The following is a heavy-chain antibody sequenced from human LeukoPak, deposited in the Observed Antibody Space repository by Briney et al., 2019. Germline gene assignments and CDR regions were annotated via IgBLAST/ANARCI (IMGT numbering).Heavy chain of an antibody. D-gene: IGHD3-10*01. CDR3: AKGDVTMVRGVLKAFDI. CDR2: IWYDGSNK. V-gene: IGHV3-30*02. Sequence: GGSLRLSCAASGFTFSSYGMHWVRQAPGKGLEWVAVIWYDGSNKYYADSVKGRFTISRDNSKNTLYLQMNSLRAEDTAVYYCAKGDVTMVRGVLKAFDIWGQGTMVTVSS. CDR1: GFTFSSYG. J-gene: IGHJ3*02.